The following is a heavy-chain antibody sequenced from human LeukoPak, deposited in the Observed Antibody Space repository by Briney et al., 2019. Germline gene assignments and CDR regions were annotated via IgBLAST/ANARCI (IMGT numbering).Heavy chain of an antibody. CDR2: MNHSGSS. D-gene: IGHD3-3*01. CDR3: ATGWSGYYWTT. J-gene: IGHJ5*02. CDR1: GASFSGYY. Sequence: KPSETLSLTCAVSGASFSGYYWSWIRQPPGKGLEWIGEMNHSGSSNYNSSLKSRLTMSVDTSKNQFSLKLTSVTAADTAVYYCATGWSGYYWTTWGQGTLVAVSS. V-gene: IGHV4-34*01.